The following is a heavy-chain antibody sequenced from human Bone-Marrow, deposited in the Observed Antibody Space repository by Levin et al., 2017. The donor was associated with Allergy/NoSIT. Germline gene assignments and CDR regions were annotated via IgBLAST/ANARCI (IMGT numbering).Heavy chain of an antibody. D-gene: IGHD5-12*01. CDR1: GFTFGDYA. CDR2: IRSKAYGGTT. V-gene: IGHV3-49*03. CDR3: TSATRTPHGYWYFDL. J-gene: IGHJ2*01. Sequence: GGSLRLSCTASGFTFGDYAMSWFRQAPGKGLEWVGFIRSKAYGGTTEYAASVKGRFTISRDDSKSIAYLQMNSLKTEDTAVYYCTSATRTPHGYWYFDLWGRGTLVTVSS.